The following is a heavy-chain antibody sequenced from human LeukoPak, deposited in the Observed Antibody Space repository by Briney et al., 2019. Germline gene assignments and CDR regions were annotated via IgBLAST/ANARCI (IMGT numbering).Heavy chain of an antibody. CDR3: ARQAAKYGYFDY. V-gene: IGHV5-51*01. CDR2: IYPGDSDT. D-gene: IGHD6-25*01. Sequence: GESLKISCKGSGHSFTNYWIGWVRQMPGQGLEWMGIIYPGDSDTRYNPSFQGQVTISADKSISTAYLEWSSLKASDTAMYYCARQAAKYGYFDYRGQGTLVTVSS. J-gene: IGHJ4*02. CDR1: GHSFTNYW.